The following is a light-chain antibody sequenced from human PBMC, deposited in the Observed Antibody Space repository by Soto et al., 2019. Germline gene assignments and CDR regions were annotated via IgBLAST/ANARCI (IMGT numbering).Light chain of an antibody. J-gene: IGLJ1*01. CDR2: EVS. CDR3: SAYSDIDTKV. Sequence: QSALTQPASVSGSPGQSITISCTGTSNDVGGYNYVSWYQQHPGKAPKLMIYEVSNRPSGVSNRFSGSKPGTTASLTISGLQPEDQADYYCSAYSDIDTKVFGTGTKVTVL. V-gene: IGLV2-14*01. CDR1: SNDVGGYNY.